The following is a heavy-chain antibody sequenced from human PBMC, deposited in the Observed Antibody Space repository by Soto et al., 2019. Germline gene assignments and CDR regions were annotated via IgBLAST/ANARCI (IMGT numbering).Heavy chain of an antibody. CDR2: ISHEGGDQ. J-gene: IGHJ4*02. CDR3: ARAATDDFWTGGYFDY. Sequence: GGFRRLSAAAPGFAFPTHAMHGCRQSPGKGLGCVAGISHEGGDQYSAGSVKGRLTIYRDSSTTTPSRQLNNRRAQATAEYFVARAATDDFWTGGYFDYWGQGSLVTVSS. D-gene: IGHD3-3*01. V-gene: IGHV3-30-3*01. CDR1: GFAFPTHA.